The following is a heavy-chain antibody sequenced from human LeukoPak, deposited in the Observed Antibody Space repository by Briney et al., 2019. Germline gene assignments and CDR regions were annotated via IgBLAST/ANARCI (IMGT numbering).Heavy chain of an antibody. CDR3: ARGVLCGSCYYYYGMDV. CDR1: GGSISSYY. CDR2: IYYSGST. Sequence: SETLSLTCTVSGGSISSYYWSWIRQPPGKGLEWIGYIYYSGSTNYNPSLKSRVTISVDTSKNQFSLKLSSVTAADTAVYYCARGVLCGSCYYYYGMDVWGQGTTVTVAS. D-gene: IGHD2-15*01. V-gene: IGHV4-59*01. J-gene: IGHJ6*02.